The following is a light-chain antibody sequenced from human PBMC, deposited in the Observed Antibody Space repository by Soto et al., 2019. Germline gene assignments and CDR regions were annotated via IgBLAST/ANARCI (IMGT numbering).Light chain of an antibody. J-gene: IGLJ3*02. CDR3: QTWGAGIQV. V-gene: IGLV4-69*01. Sequence: QPVLTQSPSASASLGASVKLTCTLSNGHSHYAIAWLQQQPEKGPRYLMKVDTEGSHNKGDGIRDRFSGSTSGAERYLTISSLQSEDEADYYCQTWGAGIQVFGGGTKLTVL. CDR2: VDTEGSH. CDR1: NGHSHYA.